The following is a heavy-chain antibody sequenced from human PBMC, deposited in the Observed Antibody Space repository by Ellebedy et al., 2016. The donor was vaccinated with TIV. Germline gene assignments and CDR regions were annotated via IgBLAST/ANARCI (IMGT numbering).Heavy chain of an antibody. CDR1: GGTFSSYA. CDR3: AKGRQVGGGAAFDI. CDR2: IIPIFCTA. J-gene: IGHJ3*02. Sequence: AASVKVSCKASGGTFSSYAISWVRQAPGQGLEWMGGIIPIFCTANYAQKFQGRVTITADESTSTAYMELSSLRSEDTAVYYCAKGRQVGGGAAFDIWGQGTMVTVSS. D-gene: IGHD3-16*01. V-gene: IGHV1-69*13.